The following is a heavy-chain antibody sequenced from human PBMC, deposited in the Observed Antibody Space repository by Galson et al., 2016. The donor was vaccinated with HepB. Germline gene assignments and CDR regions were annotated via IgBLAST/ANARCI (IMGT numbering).Heavy chain of an antibody. V-gene: IGHV3-53*01. J-gene: IGHJ4*02. CDR3: ARVGDSGYPFDY. D-gene: IGHD5-12*01. CDR2: IYSGGST. Sequence: SLRLSCAVSGFTFSSMWMSWVRQAPGKGQEWVSVIYSGGSTYYADSVKGRFTISRDNSKNTLYLQMNSLRAEDTAVYYCARVGDSGYPFDYWGQGTLVTVSS. CDR1: GFTFSSMW.